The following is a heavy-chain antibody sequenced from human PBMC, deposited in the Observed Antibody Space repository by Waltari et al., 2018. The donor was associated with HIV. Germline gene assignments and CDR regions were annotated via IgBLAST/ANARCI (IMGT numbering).Heavy chain of an antibody. V-gene: IGHV3-9*01. CDR2: ISWNSGSI. D-gene: IGHD3-10*01. J-gene: IGHJ4*02. Sequence: EVQLVESGGGLVQPGRSLRLSCAASGFTFDDYAMHWVRQAPGKGLEWVSGISWNSGSIGYADSVKGRFTISRDNARNSLYLQMNSLRAEDTALYYCGKGIITMVRGVINDWGQGTLVTVSS. CDR3: GKGIITMVRGVIND. CDR1: GFTFDDYA.